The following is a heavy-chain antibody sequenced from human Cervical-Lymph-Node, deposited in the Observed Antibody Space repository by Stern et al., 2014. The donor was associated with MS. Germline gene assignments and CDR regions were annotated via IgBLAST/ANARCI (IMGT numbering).Heavy chain of an antibody. CDR2: ISFDGSNK. J-gene: IGHJ4*02. Sequence: VQLVESGGGVVQPGRSLRLSCAASGFTFTSYDMHWVRQAPGKGLEWVAVISFDGSNKYYADSVKGRFPNSRDNSKNTLYLQMNSLRPEDTAVYYCATSQRFRRWGRYWGQGNLVTVSS. V-gene: IGHV3-30*03. CDR3: ATSQRFRRWGRY. D-gene: IGHD5/OR15-5a*01. CDR1: GFTFTSYD.